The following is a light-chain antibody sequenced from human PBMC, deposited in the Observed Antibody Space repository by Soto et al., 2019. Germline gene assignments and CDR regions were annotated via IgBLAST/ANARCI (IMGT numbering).Light chain of an antibody. Sequence: EIVMSQSPGTLSVSPGERVTLSCRASQSVSSKLVWYQRKPGQAPRLLIYGASSRATGIPDRFSGSGSGTDFTLTISRLEPEDFAVYYCQQYGTSPRSITFGQGTRLEIK. V-gene: IGKV3-20*01. CDR3: QQYGTSPRSIT. CDR1: QSVSSK. CDR2: GAS. J-gene: IGKJ5*01.